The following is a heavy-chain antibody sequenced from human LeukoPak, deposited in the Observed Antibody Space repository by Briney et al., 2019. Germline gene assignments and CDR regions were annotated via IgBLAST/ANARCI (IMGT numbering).Heavy chain of an antibody. D-gene: IGHD3-22*01. CDR3: ARGSGYDSGRT. CDR1: GGSINSDY. V-gene: IGHV4-59*01. CDR2: IYYTGST. J-gene: IGHJ5*02. Sequence: SETLSLTCTVFGGSINSDYWNWIRQPPGKGLEWIGYIYYTGSTNYNPSLKSRVTISVDTSKNHFSLKLSSVTAADTAIYYCARGSGYDSGRTWGQGTLVTVSS.